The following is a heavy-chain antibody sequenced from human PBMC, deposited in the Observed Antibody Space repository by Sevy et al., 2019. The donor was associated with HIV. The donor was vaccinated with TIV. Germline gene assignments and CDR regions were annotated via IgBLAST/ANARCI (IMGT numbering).Heavy chain of an antibody. CDR1: GFTFNNYN. V-gene: IGHV3-21*06. CDR3: ARGHPDGSYDYFDY. CDR2: VSGSSNYI. Sequence: GGSLRLSCATSGFTFNNYNMNWVHQAPGKGLEWVSSVSGSSNYIYYAESVKGGFIISRDNTKNTLYLQMNSLRVDDTALYYCARGHPDGSYDYFDYWGQGTLVTVSS. J-gene: IGHJ4*02. D-gene: IGHD3-10*01.